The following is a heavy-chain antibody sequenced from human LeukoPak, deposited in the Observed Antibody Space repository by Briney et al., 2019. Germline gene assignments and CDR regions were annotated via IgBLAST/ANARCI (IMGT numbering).Heavy chain of an antibody. J-gene: IGHJ5*02. V-gene: IGHV4-61*10. CDR2: ITHSGST. CDR1: GGSISSGSYY. D-gene: IGHD5-24*01. CDR3: ARERASSNYNNYFDP. Sequence: SSETLSLTCTVSGGSISSGSYYWSWIRQPAGKGLEWIGDITHSGSTKYNPSIKSRVAISIDKSKNQFFLRLSPVTVADTAVYYCARERASSNYNNYFDPWGQGTPVTVSS.